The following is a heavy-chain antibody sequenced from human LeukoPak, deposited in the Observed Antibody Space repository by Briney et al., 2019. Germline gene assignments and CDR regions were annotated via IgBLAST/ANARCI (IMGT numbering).Heavy chain of an antibody. V-gene: IGHV3-7*05. Sequence: GGSLRLSCAASGFTFSAYWMAWVRQAPGKGLEWVANIKQDESEKYYVDSVKGRFTISRDNAKDSLYLQMNSLRVEDTAVYYCTSRYCTATNCYSFDNWGQGTMVTVSS. J-gene: IGHJ3*02. D-gene: IGHD2-2*01. CDR2: IKQDESEK. CDR3: TSRYCTATNCYSFDN. CDR1: GFTFSAYW.